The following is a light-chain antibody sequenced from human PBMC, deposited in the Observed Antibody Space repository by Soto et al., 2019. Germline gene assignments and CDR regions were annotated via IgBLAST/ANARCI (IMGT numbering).Light chain of an antibody. Sequence: DIVMTQSPDSLAVSLGERATINCKASQSVLYRSNNKNYLAWYQQKPGQPPKLLIYWASTRESGVPDRFSGSGSGPDFTLTISSLQAEDVAVYYCQQYYTVHTFGQGTKLEIK. V-gene: IGKV4-1*01. J-gene: IGKJ2*01. CDR3: QQYYTVHT. CDR2: WAS. CDR1: QSVLYRSNNKNY.